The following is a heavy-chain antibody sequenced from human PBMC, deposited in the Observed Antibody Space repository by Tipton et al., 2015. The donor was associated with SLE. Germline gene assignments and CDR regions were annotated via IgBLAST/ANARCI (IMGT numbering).Heavy chain of an antibody. Sequence: GLVKPSETLSLTCAVYGGSFSGYYWSWIRQPPGKGLECIGEIGQSGRTNYNPSLKSRVTISIDTSKNQLSLKLSSVTAADTAIYYCARAPGLDRDYYYYYYMDVWGKGTTVTVSS. D-gene: IGHD3/OR15-3a*01. CDR3: ARAPGLDRDYYYYYYMDV. CDR2: IGQSGRT. CDR1: GGSFSGYY. V-gene: IGHV4-34*01. J-gene: IGHJ6*03.